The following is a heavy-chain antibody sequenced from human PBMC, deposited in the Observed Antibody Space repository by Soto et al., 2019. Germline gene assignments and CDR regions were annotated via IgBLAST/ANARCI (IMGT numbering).Heavy chain of an antibody. Sequence: EGQLLESGGGLVQAGGSLRLSCATSGFILSRHWMSWVRQAPGRGLGWVAIIKTDGSEEEYVDSVKGRFSISRDNIQNSVFLQMDSLRVEDTAVYYCARDWDGGGWPADLWGQGTLVTVSS. D-gene: IGHD6-19*01. J-gene: IGHJ5*02. CDR2: IKTDGSEE. CDR1: GFILSRHW. V-gene: IGHV3-7*01. CDR3: ARDWDGGGWPADL.